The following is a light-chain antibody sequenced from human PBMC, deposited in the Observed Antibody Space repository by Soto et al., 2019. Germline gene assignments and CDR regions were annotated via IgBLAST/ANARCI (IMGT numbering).Light chain of an antibody. CDR2: GAS. Sequence: EIVLTPSLGTLSLSPCERATLSCSASQSVSSSYLAWYQRKPGQAPRLLIYGASSRATGIPDRFSGGGSGTDFTLTISRLEPEDFAVYYCQQYHNSPPTFGQGTKVDIK. CDR3: QQYHNSPPT. CDR1: QSVSSSY. V-gene: IGKV3-20*01. J-gene: IGKJ1*01.